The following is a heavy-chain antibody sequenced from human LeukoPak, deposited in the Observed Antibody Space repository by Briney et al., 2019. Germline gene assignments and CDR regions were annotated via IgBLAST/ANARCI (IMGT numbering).Heavy chain of an antibody. D-gene: IGHD1-14*01. CDR1: GYIFTGYY. CDR3: ARNFHPGNWDY. Sequence: ASVKVSCKASGYIFTGYYMHWVRQAPGQGLEWMGWINPNSGATNYAQKFQGRVTMTRDTSISTAYMELRSLRSDDTAVYYCARNFHPGNWDYWGQGTLVTVSS. V-gene: IGHV1-2*02. CDR2: INPNSGAT. J-gene: IGHJ4*02.